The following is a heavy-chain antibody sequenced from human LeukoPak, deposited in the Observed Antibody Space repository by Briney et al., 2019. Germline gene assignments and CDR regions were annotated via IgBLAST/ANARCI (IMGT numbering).Heavy chain of an antibody. V-gene: IGHV1-18*04. CDR2: ISGYNGYT. CDR1: GFTFTGYY. D-gene: IGHD1-1*01. Sequence: ASVKVSCKASGFTFTGYYMHWVRQAPGQGLEWMGWISGYNGYTYYAQKLQGRVTMTTDTSTSTAYMELRSLRSGDTAVYYCARGAVNRYNWNDDNFYYYYMDVWGKGTTVTISS. CDR3: ARGAVNRYNWNDDNFYYYYMDV. J-gene: IGHJ6*03.